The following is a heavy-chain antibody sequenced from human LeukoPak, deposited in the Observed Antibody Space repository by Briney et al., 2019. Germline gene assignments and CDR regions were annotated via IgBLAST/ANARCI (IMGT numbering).Heavy chain of an antibody. D-gene: IGHD2-21*02. CDR1: GASVSDGNYY. CDR2: MFYSGST. Sequence: SATLSLTCSVSGASVSDGNYYWSWIRPPPGKELEWFGYMFYSGSTNYNPSLNSGVAISVDTSKNQFSLKFTSVTAADTAVYYFARHTRGAYCGCDCSPFDYWGQGTLVTVSS. CDR3: ARHTRGAYCGCDCSPFDY. V-gene: IGHV4-61*01. J-gene: IGHJ4*02.